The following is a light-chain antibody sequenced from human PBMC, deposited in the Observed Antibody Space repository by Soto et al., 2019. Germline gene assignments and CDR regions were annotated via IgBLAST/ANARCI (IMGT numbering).Light chain of an antibody. CDR3: MQGTHWPYT. Sequence: VVMTQSPLSLPVTLGEPASVSCRSSQSLVYNDGYSYLSWFQQRPGQSPRRLIYKISNRDSGVPDRFSGSGSDTDFTLKISRVEPEDVAVYYCMQGTHWPYTFGQGTQLEIK. V-gene: IGKV2-30*01. CDR2: KIS. J-gene: IGKJ2*01. CDR1: QSLVYNDGYSY.